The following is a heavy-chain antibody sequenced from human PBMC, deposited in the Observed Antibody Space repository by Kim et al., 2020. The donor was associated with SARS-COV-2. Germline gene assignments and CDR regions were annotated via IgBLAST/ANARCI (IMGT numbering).Heavy chain of an antibody. CDR3: AKGLGPYDSSGYCDY. CDR1: GFTFSSYG. Sequence: GGSLRLSCAASGFTFSSYGMHWVRQAPGKGLEWVAVISYDGSNKYYADSVKGRFTISRDNSKNTLYLQMNSLRAEDTAVYYCAKGLGPYDSSGYCDYWGQGTLVTVSS. J-gene: IGHJ4*02. V-gene: IGHV3-30*18. CDR2: ISYDGSNK. D-gene: IGHD3-22*01.